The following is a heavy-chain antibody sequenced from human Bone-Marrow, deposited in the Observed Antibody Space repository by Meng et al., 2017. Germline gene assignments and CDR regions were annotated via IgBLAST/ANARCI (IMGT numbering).Heavy chain of an antibody. CDR1: GFTFSSYA. CDR3: ATGGAFYFDY. Sequence: EVQLLESGGGLVQPGGSLRLSCAASGFTFSSYAMSWVRQAPGKGLEWVSAIRGSDGTTFYADSVKGRFTISSDSSKNTYYLQMNSLRSEDTAVYYCATGGAFYFDYWGQGALVTVSS. V-gene: IGHV3-23*01. D-gene: IGHD4-17*01. J-gene: IGHJ4*02. CDR2: IRGSDGTT.